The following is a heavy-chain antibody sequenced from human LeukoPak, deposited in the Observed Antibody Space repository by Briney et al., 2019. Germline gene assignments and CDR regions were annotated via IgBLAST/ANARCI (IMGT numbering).Heavy chain of an antibody. V-gene: IGHV3-48*03. D-gene: IGHD1-7*01. CDR3: ARGGWNYVLNH. CDR1: GFTFSSYE. CDR2: ISSSGSTI. Sequence: GGSLRLSCAASGFTFSSYEMNWVRQAPGKGLEWVSYISSSGSTIYYADSVKGRFTISRDNAKNSLYLQMNSLRAEDTAVYYCARGGWNYVLNHWGQGTLVTVSS. J-gene: IGHJ5*02.